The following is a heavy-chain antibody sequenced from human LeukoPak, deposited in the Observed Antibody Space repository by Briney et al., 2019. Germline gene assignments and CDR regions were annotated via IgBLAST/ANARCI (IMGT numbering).Heavy chain of an antibody. Sequence: TPSETLSLTCTVSGGSISSSSYYWGWIRQPPGKGLEWIGSIYYSGSTYYNPSLKSRVTTSVDTSKNQFSLKLSSVTAADTAVYYCARQGLGRGYSGYDQRRLDYWGQGTLVTVSS. V-gene: IGHV4-39*01. CDR3: ARQGLGRGYSGYDQRRLDY. J-gene: IGHJ4*02. CDR2: IYYSGST. D-gene: IGHD5-12*01. CDR1: GGSISSSSYY.